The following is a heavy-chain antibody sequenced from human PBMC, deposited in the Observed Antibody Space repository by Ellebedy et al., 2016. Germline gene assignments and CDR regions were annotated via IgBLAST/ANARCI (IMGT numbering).Heavy chain of an antibody. CDR3: ARDPGSYYDATDYYYMDV. D-gene: IGHD3-22*01. J-gene: IGHJ6*03. V-gene: IGHV3-48*01. CDR1: GFSFSDFS. Sequence: GESLKISCTASGFSFSDFSMNWVRQAPGKGLEWVSYISSRGTPIYYADSVKGRFTISRDNAKNSLYLQINSLRAGDTAVYYCARDPGSYYDATDYYYMDVWGKGTTVTVSS. CDR2: ISSRGTPI.